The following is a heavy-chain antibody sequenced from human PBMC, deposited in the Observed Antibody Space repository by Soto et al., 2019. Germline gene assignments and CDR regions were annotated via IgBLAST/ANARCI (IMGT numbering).Heavy chain of an antibody. V-gene: IGHV3-30*18. J-gene: IGHJ4*02. CDR3: SKEFGGVIVQTAYYFDY. D-gene: IGHD3-16*02. Sequence: GGSLRLSCAASGFTFSSYGMHWVRQAPGKGLEWVAVISYDGSNKYYADSVKGRFTISRDNSKNTLYLQMNSLRAEDTSVYYCSKEFGGVIVQTAYYFDYWGQGTLVTVSS. CDR2: ISYDGSNK. CDR1: GFTFSSYG.